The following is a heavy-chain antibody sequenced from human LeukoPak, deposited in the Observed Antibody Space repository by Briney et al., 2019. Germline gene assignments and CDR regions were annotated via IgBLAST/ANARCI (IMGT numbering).Heavy chain of an antibody. CDR3: ARHAIGYCSGGSCYSDYYYGMDV. J-gene: IGHJ6*02. CDR1: GGSISSYY. V-gene: IGHV4-59*08. CDR2: IYYSGST. D-gene: IGHD2-15*01. Sequence: SETLSLTCTVSGGSISSYYWSWIRQPPGKGLEWIGYIYYSGSTNYNPSLKSRVTISVDTSKNQFSLKLSSVTAADTAVYYCARHAIGYCSGGSCYSDYYYGMDVWGQGTTVTVSS.